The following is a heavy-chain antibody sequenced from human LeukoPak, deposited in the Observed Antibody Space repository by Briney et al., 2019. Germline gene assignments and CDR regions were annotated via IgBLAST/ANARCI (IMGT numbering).Heavy chain of an antibody. Sequence: PGGSLRLSCAASGFTFSNYEMNWVRQAPGKGLEWVSYISSSGTLMFYSDSVKGRFTISRDNASVSLQMNSLRAEDTALYYCARSITDYGDYDSPFFGYWGQGTLVTVSS. V-gene: IGHV3-48*03. CDR3: ARSITDYGDYDSPFFGY. D-gene: IGHD4-17*01. CDR1: GFTFSNYE. CDR2: ISSSGTLM. J-gene: IGHJ4*02.